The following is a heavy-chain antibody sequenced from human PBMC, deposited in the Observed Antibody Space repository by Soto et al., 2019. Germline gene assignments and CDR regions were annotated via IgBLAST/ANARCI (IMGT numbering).Heavy chain of an antibody. J-gene: IGHJ5*02. CDR1: GGSISSGGYY. CDR2: IYYSGST. Sequence: QVQLQESGPGLVKPSQTLSLTCTVSGGSISSGGYYWSWIRQHPGKVLEWIGYIYYSGSTYYNLSLMSGVTISVDTSKNKFSLKLTSVTAADTVVYYCARSVFPWGQGTLVTVSS. V-gene: IGHV4-31*03. CDR3: ARSVFP.